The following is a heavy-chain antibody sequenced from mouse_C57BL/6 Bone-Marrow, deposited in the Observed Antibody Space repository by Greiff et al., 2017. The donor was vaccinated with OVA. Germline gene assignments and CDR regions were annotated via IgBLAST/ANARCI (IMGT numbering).Heavy chain of an antibody. CDR3: ASHYGSSYTLYFAV. CDR2: IDPYDGET. D-gene: IGHD1-1*01. V-gene: IGHV1-61*01. Sequence: QVQLQQPGAELVRPGSSVKLSCKASGYTFTSYWMDWVKQRPGQGLEWIGNIDPYDGETNYNQKFKDKATLTVDKSSSTAYMQLSSLTSEDSAFYYCASHYGSSYTLYFAVWGTGTTVTVSS. CDR1: GYTFTSYW. J-gene: IGHJ1*03.